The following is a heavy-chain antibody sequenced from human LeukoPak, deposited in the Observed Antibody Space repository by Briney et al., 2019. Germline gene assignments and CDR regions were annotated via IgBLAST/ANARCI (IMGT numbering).Heavy chain of an antibody. CDR2: ISSSSSYI. J-gene: IGHJ3*02. Sequence: GGTLRLSCAASGFTFSSYSMNWVRQAPGKGLEWGSSISSSSSYIYYADSVKGRFTISRDNAKNSLYLQMNSLRAEDTAVYYCDRDMIVEMDKNALDAFDIWGQGTMVTVSS. CDR1: GFTFSSYS. V-gene: IGHV3-21*01. D-gene: IGHD3-22*01. CDR3: DRDMIVEMDKNALDAFDI.